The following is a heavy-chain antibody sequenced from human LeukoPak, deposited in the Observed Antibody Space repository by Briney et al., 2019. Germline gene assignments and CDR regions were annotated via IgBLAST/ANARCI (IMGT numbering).Heavy chain of an antibody. Sequence: PGRSLRLSCAASGFTFSSYGMHWVRQAPGKGLEWVAVISFTGSNKYYADSVKGRFTISRDNSKNTLYLQMNNLRAEDTAVYYCARGPPGAYCGGDCYSVIDYWGQGTLVAV. CDR3: ARGPPGAYCGGDCYSVIDY. D-gene: IGHD2-21*02. CDR1: GFTFSSYG. J-gene: IGHJ4*02. V-gene: IGHV3-33*01. CDR2: ISFTGSNK.